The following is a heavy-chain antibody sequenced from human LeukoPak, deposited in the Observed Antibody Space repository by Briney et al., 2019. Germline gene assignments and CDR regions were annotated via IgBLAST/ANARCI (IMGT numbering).Heavy chain of an antibody. D-gene: IGHD3-3*01. CDR2: LYYSGDT. CDR3: ASSHPLGSNNDYYTPFDY. V-gene: IGHV4-59*01. CDR1: GASISNYY. Sequence: SETLSLTCTVSGASISNYYWSWIRQPPGKRLEWIGYLYYSGDTNYNPSLKSRATISVDTSKNQFSLSPSSVTAADTAVYYCASSHPLGSNNDYYTPFDYWGQGTLVTVSS. J-gene: IGHJ4*02.